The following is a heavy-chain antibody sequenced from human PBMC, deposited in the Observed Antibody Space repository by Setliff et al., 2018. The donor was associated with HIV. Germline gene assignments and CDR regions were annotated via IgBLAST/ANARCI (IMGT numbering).Heavy chain of an antibody. CDR2: IYPGDSDT. CDR3: ARQTVHTTHSLDFGSPNRDYYYGMDV. Sequence: GESLKISCKGSAYSFITFWIAWVRQMPGKGLEWMGIIYPGDSDTTYSPSFQGQVTISVDKSISTAYLQWSSLKASDSAMYYCARQTVHTTHSLDFGSPNRDYYYGMDVWGQGTTVTVSS. V-gene: IGHV5-51*01. J-gene: IGHJ6*02. CDR1: AYSFITFW. D-gene: IGHD1-1*01.